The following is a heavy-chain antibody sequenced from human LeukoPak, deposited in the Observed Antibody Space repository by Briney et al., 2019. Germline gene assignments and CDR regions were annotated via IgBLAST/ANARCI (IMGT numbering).Heavy chain of an antibody. V-gene: IGHV1-69*05. J-gene: IGHJ5*02. CDR3: ARDRGGDYQKNWFDP. CDR2: IIPIFGTA. CDR1: GGTFSSYA. Sequence: SMKVSCKASGGTFSSYAISWVRQAPGQGLEWMGRIIPIFGTANYAQKFQGRVTITTDESTSTAYMELSSLRSEDTAVYYCARDRGGDYQKNWFDPWGQGTLVTVSS. D-gene: IGHD4-17*01.